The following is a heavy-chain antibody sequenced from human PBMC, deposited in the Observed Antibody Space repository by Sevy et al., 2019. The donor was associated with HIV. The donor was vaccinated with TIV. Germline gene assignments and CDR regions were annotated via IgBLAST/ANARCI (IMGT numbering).Heavy chain of an antibody. CDR3: VVVVSGVFDY. J-gene: IGHJ4*02. CDR2: IYPGDTDT. D-gene: IGHD2-15*01. CDR1: GYSFTSYW. Sequence: GESLKISCKGSGYSFTSYWIGWVRQMPGKGLEWMGIIYPGDTDTRYSPSFQGQVTISADKSISTAYLQWSGLKASDTAMYYGVVVVSGVFDYWGQGTLVTVSS. V-gene: IGHV5-51*01.